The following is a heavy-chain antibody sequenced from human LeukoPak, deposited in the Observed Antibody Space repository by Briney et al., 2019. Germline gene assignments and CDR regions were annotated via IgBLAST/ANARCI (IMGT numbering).Heavy chain of an antibody. CDR3: ARDRMDTGTYFDY. CDR1: GYTFTTYG. D-gene: IGHD5-18*01. V-gene: IGHV1-18*01. J-gene: IGHJ4*02. Sequence: ASAKVSCRSSGYTFTTYGITWVRQAPGQGLEWMGWISTYNGNTNYAQKLQGRVTMTTDTSTSTAYMELRSLRSDDTAMYYCARDRMDTGTYFDYWGQGTLVTVSS. CDR2: ISTYNGNT.